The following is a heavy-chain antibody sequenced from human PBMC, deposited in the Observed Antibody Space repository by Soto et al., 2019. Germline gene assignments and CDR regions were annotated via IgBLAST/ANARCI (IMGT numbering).Heavy chain of an antibody. CDR1: GFTFSSYA. D-gene: IGHD3-3*01. J-gene: IGHJ6*02. Sequence: GGSLRLSCAASGFTFSSYAMHWVRQAPGKGLEWVAVISYDGSNKYYADSVKGRFTISRDNSKNTLYLQMNSLRAEDTAVYYCAREDFGVVIPRYYGMDVWGQGTTVTVSS. CDR2: ISYDGSNK. CDR3: AREDFGVVIPRYYGMDV. V-gene: IGHV3-30-3*01.